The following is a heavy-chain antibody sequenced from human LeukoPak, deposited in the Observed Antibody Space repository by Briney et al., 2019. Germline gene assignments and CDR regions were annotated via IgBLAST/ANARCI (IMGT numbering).Heavy chain of an antibody. Sequence: PGGSLRLSCAASGFTVSSNYMSWVRQAPGKGLEWVSGICGSGGSTYYTDSVKGRFTISRDNSKNTLYLQMNGLRAEDTALYYCAKRGSGWPWGWDYWGQGTLVTVSS. J-gene: IGHJ4*02. CDR1: GFTVSSNY. D-gene: IGHD6-19*01. CDR3: AKRGSGWPWGWDY. CDR2: ICGSGGST. V-gene: IGHV3-23*01.